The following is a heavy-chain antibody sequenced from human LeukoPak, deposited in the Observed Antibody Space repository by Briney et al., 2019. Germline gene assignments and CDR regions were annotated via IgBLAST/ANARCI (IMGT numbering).Heavy chain of an antibody. V-gene: IGHV5-51*01. CDR3: ARPHGVPLTYYDILTGYYKEPGYFDY. CDR1: GYSFTSYW. J-gene: IGHJ4*02. D-gene: IGHD3-9*01. CDR2: IYPGDSDT. Sequence: GESLKISCQISGYSFTSYWIGWVRQMPGKGLEWMGIIYPGDSDTRYSPSFQGQVTISADKSISTAYLQWSSLKASDTAMYYCARPHGVPLTYYDILTGYYKEPGYFDYWGQGTLVTVSS.